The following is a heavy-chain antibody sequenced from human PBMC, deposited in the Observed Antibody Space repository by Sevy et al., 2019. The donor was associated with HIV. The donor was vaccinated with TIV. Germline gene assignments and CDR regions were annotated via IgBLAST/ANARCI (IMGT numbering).Heavy chain of an antibody. Sequence: SETLSLTCAVSGGSISSVNWWHWVRQPPGKGLEWIGEIYHSGSTNYNPSLKSRVTISVDNSKNQFSLKLSSVAAADMAVYYCARGGETPRGFDPWGQGSLVTVSS. D-gene: IGHD3-16*01. CDR1: GGSISSVNW. CDR3: ARGGETPRGFDP. CDR2: IYHSGST. V-gene: IGHV4-4*02. J-gene: IGHJ5*02.